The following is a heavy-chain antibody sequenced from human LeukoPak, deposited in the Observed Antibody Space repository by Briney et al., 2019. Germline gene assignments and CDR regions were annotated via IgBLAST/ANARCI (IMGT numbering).Heavy chain of an antibody. Sequence: GATVKISCKASGYTFSDSYIHWVKQATGQGLEWMGWMNPNSGNTGYAQKFQGRVTMTRNTSISTAYMELSNLRSEDTAVYYCARRLYCSSTSCPRWFDPWGQGTLVTVSS. D-gene: IGHD2-2*01. J-gene: IGHJ5*02. CDR1: GYTFSDSY. CDR2: MNPNSGNT. V-gene: IGHV1-8*02. CDR3: ARRLYCSSTSCPRWFDP.